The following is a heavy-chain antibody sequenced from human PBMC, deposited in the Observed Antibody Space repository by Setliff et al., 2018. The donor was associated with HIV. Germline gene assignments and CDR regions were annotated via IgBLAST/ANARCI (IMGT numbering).Heavy chain of an antibody. D-gene: IGHD2-15*01. Sequence: ASLKVSCKASGYTLTGHYMHWVRQAPGQGLEWMGYFNPNNAASKFAQKFQGRVTMTRDTSTSTAYMELTSLTSDDTAVYYCARGRPLDTPGMGLYLDYWGQGTLVTVSS. CDR2: FNPNNAAS. CDR1: GYTLTGHY. CDR3: ARGRPLDTPGMGLYLDY. V-gene: IGHV1-2*02. J-gene: IGHJ4*02.